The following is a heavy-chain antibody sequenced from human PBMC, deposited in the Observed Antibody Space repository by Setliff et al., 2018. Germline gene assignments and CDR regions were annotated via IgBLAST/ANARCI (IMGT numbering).Heavy chain of an antibody. J-gene: IGHJ6*02. CDR1: GYSFTSYG. CDR2: ISAYNDNK. D-gene: IGHD3-10*01. Sequence: ASVKVSCKASGYSFTSYGISWVRQAPGRGLEWMGWISAYNDNKNYAQKFQGRVTMTTDTSTNTVFMVLRSLRSDDTAMFYCARVVYYASGSSLSYGMDVWGQGTAVTVSS. CDR3: ARVVYYASGSSLSYGMDV. V-gene: IGHV1-18*01.